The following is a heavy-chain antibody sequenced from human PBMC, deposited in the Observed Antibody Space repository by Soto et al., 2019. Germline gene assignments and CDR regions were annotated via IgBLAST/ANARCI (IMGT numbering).Heavy chain of an antibody. V-gene: IGHV4-31*03. CDR1: GGSISSGGYY. CDR2: IYYIGST. CDR3: ARAKITPGYYYSGMDV. J-gene: IGHJ6*02. Sequence: PSETLSLTCTVSGGSISSGGYYWNWIRQHPGKGLEWIGYIYYIGSTYYNPSLKSRVTISLDTSKNQFSLKLSSVTAADTAVYYCARAKITPGYYYSGMDVWGQGTTVTVSS. D-gene: IGHD1-20*01.